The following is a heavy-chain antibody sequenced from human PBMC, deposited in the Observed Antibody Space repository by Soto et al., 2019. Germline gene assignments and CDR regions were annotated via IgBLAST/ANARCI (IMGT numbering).Heavy chain of an antibody. CDR3: ARDGPTIVAKDAFDI. CDR1: GYTFTTYG. D-gene: IGHD2-21*01. Sequence: QGPLVQSGVEVKKPGASVKVSCKASGYTFTTYGISWVRQAPGQGLEWMGWISGYEHNTDYAQKFQGRVTMTTDTSTTTVYMDLRSLRSDDTAMYYCARDGPTIVAKDAFDIWGRGTMVTVSS. V-gene: IGHV1-18*01. CDR2: ISGYEHNT. J-gene: IGHJ3*02.